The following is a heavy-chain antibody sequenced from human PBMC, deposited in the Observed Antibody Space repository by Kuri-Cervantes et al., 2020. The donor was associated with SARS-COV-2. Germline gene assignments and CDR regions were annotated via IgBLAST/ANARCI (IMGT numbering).Heavy chain of an antibody. CDR1: GFTFSSYS. V-gene: IGHV3-21*01. D-gene: IGHD2-2*02. Sequence: GESLKISCAASGFTFSSYSMNWVRQAPGKGLEWVSYISTSSAYIYHGDSVKGRFIISRDNAKNSLYLQMTSLRAEDTAVYYCARGAVPAAIRYYYYYYYMDVWGKGTTVTVSS. CDR3: ARGAVPAAIRYYYYYYYMDV. J-gene: IGHJ6*03. CDR2: ISTSSAYI.